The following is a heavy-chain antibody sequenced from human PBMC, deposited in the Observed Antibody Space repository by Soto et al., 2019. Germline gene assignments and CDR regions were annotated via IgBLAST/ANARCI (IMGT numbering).Heavy chain of an antibody. Sequence: GGSLRLSCAASGFTFSTYHMVWVRQAPGKGLESVASISGSDNRVFYADSVKGRFTVSRDNSKNTLYLQMNSLRVEDSAVYYCAKILSVTTNYWHGMGVWGQGTTVTVSS. CDR2: ISGSDNRV. V-gene: IGHV3-23*01. CDR3: AKILSVTTNYWHGMGV. D-gene: IGHD4-17*01. CDR1: GFTFSTYH. J-gene: IGHJ6*02.